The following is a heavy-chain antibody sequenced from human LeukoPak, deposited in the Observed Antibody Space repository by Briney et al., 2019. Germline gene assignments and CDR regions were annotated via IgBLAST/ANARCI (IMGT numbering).Heavy chain of an antibody. J-gene: IGHJ4*02. CDR3: ARLHHTSHSEV. V-gene: IGHV3-23*01. D-gene: IGHD2-2*01. CDR1: GFTFNIYA. Sequence: PGGSLRLSCVASGFTFNIYAMTWVRQAPGKGLEWVSAISYNGGSTFYADSVKGRFTIPRDNSKNTLYLQMNSLRVDDTAVYYCARLHHTSHSEVWGQGTLVTV. CDR2: ISYNGGST.